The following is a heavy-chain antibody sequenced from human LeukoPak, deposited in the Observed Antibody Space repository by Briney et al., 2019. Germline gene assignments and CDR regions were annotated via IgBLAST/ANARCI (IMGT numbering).Heavy chain of an antibody. J-gene: IGHJ4*02. Sequence: PGGSLRLSCVASGLTVSSNYMSWVRQAPGKGLEWVSVIYSGGSTYYADSVKGRFTISRDISKNTLYLQMNSLRAEDTAVYYCARMGVRDIGDYWGQGTLVTVSS. CDR1: GLTVSSNY. CDR3: ARMGVRDIGDY. CDR2: IYSGGST. D-gene: IGHD2-15*01. V-gene: IGHV3-53*01.